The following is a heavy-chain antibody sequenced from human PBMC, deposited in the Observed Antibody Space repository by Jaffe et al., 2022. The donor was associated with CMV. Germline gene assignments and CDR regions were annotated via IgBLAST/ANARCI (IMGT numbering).Heavy chain of an antibody. CDR2: ISSSSSYI. V-gene: IGHV3-21*01. J-gene: IGHJ4*02. CDR1: GFTFSSYS. D-gene: IGHD7-27*01. Sequence: EVQLVESGGGLVKPGGSLRLSCAASGFTFSSYSMNWVRQAPGKGLEWVSSISSSSSYIYYADSVKGRFTISRDNAKNSLYLQMNSLRAEDTAVYYCARDLGNQGDPGLFDYWGQGTLVTVSS. CDR3: ARDLGNQGDPGLFDY.